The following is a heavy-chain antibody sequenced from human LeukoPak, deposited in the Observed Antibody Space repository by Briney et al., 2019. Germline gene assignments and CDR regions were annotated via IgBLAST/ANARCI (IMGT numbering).Heavy chain of an antibody. CDR3: ARAPDDFWSGYYPHFDY. J-gene: IGHJ4*02. D-gene: IGHD3-3*01. Sequence: PGGSLRLSCAASGFTFSSYGMHWVRQAPGKGLEWVAVISYDGSNKYYADSAKGRFTISRDNSKNTLYLQMNSLRAEDTAVYYCARAPDDFWSGYYPHFDYWGQGTLVTVSS. CDR1: GFTFSSYG. CDR2: ISYDGSNK. V-gene: IGHV3-30*03.